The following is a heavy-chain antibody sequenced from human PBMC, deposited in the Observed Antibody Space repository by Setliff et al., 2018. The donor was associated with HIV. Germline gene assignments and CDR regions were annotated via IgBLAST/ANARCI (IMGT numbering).Heavy chain of an antibody. D-gene: IGHD3-10*01. Sequence: SETLSLTCTVSGGSISGYYWSWIRQPPGKGLEWIGSINYRGNTYYNPSLKSRAAISVDTSKDQISLKLSSVTAADTAVYYCASLDGSESPYIYYYYMDVWGKGTAVTVSS. J-gene: IGHJ6*03. V-gene: IGHV4-59*04. CDR1: GGSISGYY. CDR3: ASLDGSESPYIYYYYMDV. CDR2: INYRGNT.